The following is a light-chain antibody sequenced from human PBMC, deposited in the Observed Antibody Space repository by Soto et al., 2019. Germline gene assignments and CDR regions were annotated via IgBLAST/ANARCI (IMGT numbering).Light chain of an antibody. J-gene: IGLJ3*02. V-gene: IGLV7-43*01. CDR1: SAVDTRDHY. Sequence: QAVVTQEPSVTVSPGGTITLTCASSSAVDTRDHYPNWFQQKPGQPPTALISTTTNRHSWTPARFSGSLLGDKAALTLSGVQPEDEADYYCLLYFGGPWVFGGGPSSPS. CDR2: TTT. CDR3: LLYFGGPWV.